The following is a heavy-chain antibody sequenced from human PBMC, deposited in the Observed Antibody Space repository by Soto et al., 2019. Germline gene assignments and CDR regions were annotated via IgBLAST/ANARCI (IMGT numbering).Heavy chain of an antibody. Sequence: GGSLRLSCAASGFTFSDYAMHWVRQAPGKGLEWVAVVSHDGSITGYADSVKGRFTISRDNAKNTLYLQMNSLSAEDTAVYYCARRDQIAYYYGMDVWGQGTTVTVSS. J-gene: IGHJ6*02. V-gene: IGHV3-30*04. CDR2: VSHDGSIT. CDR1: GFTFSDYA. CDR3: ARRDQIAYYYGMDV. D-gene: IGHD2-21*01.